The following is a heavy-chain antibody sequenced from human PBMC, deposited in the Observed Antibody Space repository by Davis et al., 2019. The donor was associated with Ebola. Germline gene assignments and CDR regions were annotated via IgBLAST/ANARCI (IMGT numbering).Heavy chain of an antibody. CDR2: ISSSSSYI. J-gene: IGHJ4*02. V-gene: IGHV3-21*01. D-gene: IGHD1/OR15-1a*01. CDR3: ARDRGWQQFDY. CDR1: GFTFSSYS. Sequence: GESLKISCAASGFTFSSYSMNWVRQAPGKGLEWVSSISSSSSYIYYADSVKGRFTISRDNAKNSLYLQMNSLRAEDTAVYYCARDRGWQQFDYWGQGTLVTVSS.